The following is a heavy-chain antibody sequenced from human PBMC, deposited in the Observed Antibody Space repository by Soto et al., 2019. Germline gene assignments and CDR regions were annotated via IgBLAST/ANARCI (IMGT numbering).Heavy chain of an antibody. J-gene: IGHJ5*02. CDR1: GFSLSTSGVG. CDR3: AHSANLYDFWSGYYGDNWFDP. Sequence: SGPTLVNPTQTLTLTCTFSGFSLSTSGVGVGWIRQPPGKALEWLALIYWDDDKRYSPSLKSRLTITKDTSKDQVVLTMTNMDPVDTATYYCAHSANLYDFWSGYYGDNWFDPWGQGTLVTVSS. CDR2: IYWDDDK. V-gene: IGHV2-5*02. D-gene: IGHD3-3*01.